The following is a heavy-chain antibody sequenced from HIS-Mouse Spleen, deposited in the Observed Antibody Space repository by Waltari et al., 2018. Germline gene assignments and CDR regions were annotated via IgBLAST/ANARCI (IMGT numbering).Heavy chain of an antibody. CDR2: IKPSGGST. Sequence: QVQLVQSGAEVKKPGASVKVSCKASGYTFTSYYIHWVRQAPGQGLEWMGIIKPSGGSTSYAQKFQGRVTMTGDTSTSTVYMELSSLRSEDTAVYYCARANWGSWEAFDIWGQGTMVTVSS. CDR3: ARANWGSWEAFDI. J-gene: IGHJ3*02. CDR1: GYTFTSYY. D-gene: IGHD7-27*01. V-gene: IGHV1-46*03.